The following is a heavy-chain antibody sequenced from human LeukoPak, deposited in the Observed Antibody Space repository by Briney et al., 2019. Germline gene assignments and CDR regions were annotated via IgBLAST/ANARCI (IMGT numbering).Heavy chain of an antibody. CDR2: IYYSGST. V-gene: IGHV4-59*01. CDR3: ARDLGYSSSGGFDY. D-gene: IGHD6-6*01. J-gene: IGHJ4*02. Sequence: SETLSLTCTVSGGSISSYYWSWIRQPPGKGLEWSGYIYYSGSTNYNPSLKSRVTISVDTSKNQFSLKLSSVTAADTAVYYCARDLGYSSSGGFDYWGQGTLVTVSS. CDR1: GGSISSYY.